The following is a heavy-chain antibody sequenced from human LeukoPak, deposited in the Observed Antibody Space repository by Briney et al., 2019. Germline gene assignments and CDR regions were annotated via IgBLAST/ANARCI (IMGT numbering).Heavy chain of an antibody. CDR2: INHSGST. D-gene: IGHD3-22*01. CDR3: ARGRSVVVILVRAFDI. V-gene: IGHV4-34*01. Sequence: SETLSLTCAVYGGSFSGYYWSWIRQPLGKGLEWIGEINHSGSTNYNPSLKSRVTISVDTSKNQFSLKLSSVTAADTAVYYCARGRSVVVILVRAFDIWGQGTMVTVSS. J-gene: IGHJ3*02. CDR1: GGSFSGYY.